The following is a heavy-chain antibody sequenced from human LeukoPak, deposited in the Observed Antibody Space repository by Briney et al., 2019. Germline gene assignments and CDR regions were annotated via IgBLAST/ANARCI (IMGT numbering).Heavy chain of an antibody. CDR1: GFTFSQFA. J-gene: IGHJ3*01. CDR2: ISDDGSKT. Sequence: GGSLRLSCAASGFTFSQFAIHWVRPAPGKGLEWVAVISDDGSKTYYAYSVKGRFTISRDKSKNTVYLQMNSLRAEDTAVYYCAKDQRRSTWNCGDALDFCGQGTMVFVSS. V-gene: IGHV3-30*01. CDR3: AKDQRRSTWNCGDALDF. D-gene: IGHD1-7*01.